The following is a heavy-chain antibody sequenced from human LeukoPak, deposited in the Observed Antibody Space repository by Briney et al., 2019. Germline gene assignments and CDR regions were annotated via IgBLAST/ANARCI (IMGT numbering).Heavy chain of an antibody. D-gene: IGHD5-12*01. J-gene: IGHJ4*02. CDR2: ISYDGSNK. V-gene: IGHV3-30-3*01. CDR3: AREQWLRFGFDY. CDR1: GFTFSSYA. Sequence: GGSLRLSCAASGFTFSSYAMHWVRQAPGKGLEWVAVISYDGSNKYYADSVKGRFTISRDNSKNTLYLQMNCLRTEDTAVYYCAREQWLRFGFDYWGQGTLVTVSS.